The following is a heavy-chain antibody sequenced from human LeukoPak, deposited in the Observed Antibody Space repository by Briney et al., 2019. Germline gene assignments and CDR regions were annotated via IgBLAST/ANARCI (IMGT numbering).Heavy chain of an antibody. Sequence: GGSLRLSCAASGFIFSSNAMHWVRQAPGQGREWVAVISSDGRNKNYADSVKGRFTISSDNSKNTLYLQMNSLRAEDTAVYYCAKAFFGYCDYWGQGTLVTVSS. CDR3: AKAFFGYCDY. CDR1: GFIFSSNA. CDR2: ISSDGRNK. J-gene: IGHJ4*02. V-gene: IGHV3-30*18. D-gene: IGHD3-3*02.